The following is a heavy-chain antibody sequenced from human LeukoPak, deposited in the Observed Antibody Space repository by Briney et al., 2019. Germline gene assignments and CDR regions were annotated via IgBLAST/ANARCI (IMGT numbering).Heavy chain of an antibody. Sequence: GGSLRLSCAASGFTFDDYAMHWVRQAPGKGLEWASLISGDGGSTYYADSVKGRFTISRDNSKNSLYLQMYSLRTEDTALYYCAKESYCSSTSCYGGYYYYGMDVWGQGTTVTVSS. D-gene: IGHD2-2*01. V-gene: IGHV3-43*02. J-gene: IGHJ6*02. CDR1: GFTFDDYA. CDR2: ISGDGGST. CDR3: AKESYCSSTSCYGGYYYYGMDV.